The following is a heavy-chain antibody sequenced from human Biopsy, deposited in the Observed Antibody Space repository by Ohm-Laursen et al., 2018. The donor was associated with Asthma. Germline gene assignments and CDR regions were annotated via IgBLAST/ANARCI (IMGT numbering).Heavy chain of an antibody. CDR2: ISWNSGSS. Sequence: SLRLSCAASGFSLADYAMYWVRQGPGKGLEWVAGISWNSGSSAYADSVKGRFTISRDNAKNSLYLQMNSLRVEDTAFYHCTKDTGELGMSAFDVWGQGTMVAVSS. CDR3: TKDTGELGMSAFDV. D-gene: IGHD7-27*01. V-gene: IGHV3-9*01. J-gene: IGHJ3*01. CDR1: GFSLADYA.